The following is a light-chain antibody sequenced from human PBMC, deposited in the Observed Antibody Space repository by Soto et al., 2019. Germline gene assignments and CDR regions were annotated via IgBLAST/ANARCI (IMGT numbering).Light chain of an antibody. CDR3: MQALQTPWT. J-gene: IGKJ1*01. Sequence: DIVMTQSPLSLPVTPGEPASISCRSSQSLLHSNVYNYLDWYLQQPGQSPQLLIYLGSNRATGVPDRFSGSGSGTDVTLKISRVEAEDVGVYYCMQALQTPWTFGQGTKVEIK. CDR2: LGS. CDR1: QSLLHSNVYNY. V-gene: IGKV2-28*01.